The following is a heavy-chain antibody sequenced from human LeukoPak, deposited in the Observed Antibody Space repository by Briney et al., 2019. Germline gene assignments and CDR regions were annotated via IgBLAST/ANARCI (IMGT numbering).Heavy chain of an antibody. CDR2: IYHSGST. CDR1: GGSISSGGYS. D-gene: IGHD3-10*01. CDR3: ARVGIELWFFDS. V-gene: IGHV4-30-2*01. Sequence: PSETLSLTCAVSGGSISSGGYSWSWIRQPPGKGLEWIGEIYHSGSTNYNPSLEGRVNISVDKSQNQFSLRLSSVTAADTAVYYCARVGIELWFFDSWGQGTLVTVSS. J-gene: IGHJ4*02.